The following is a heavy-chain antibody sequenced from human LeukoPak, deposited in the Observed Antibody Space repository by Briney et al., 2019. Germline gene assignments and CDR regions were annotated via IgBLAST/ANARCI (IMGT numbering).Heavy chain of an antibody. D-gene: IGHD3-10*01. J-gene: IGHJ5*02. Sequence: GGSLRLSCAASGFTFSSYSMNWVRQAPGKGLEWVSSISSSSSYIYYADSVKGRFTISTDNAKNSLYLQMNSLRAEDTAVYYCARGGYYGSGSLFWFDPWGQGTLVTVSS. CDR1: GFTFSSYS. CDR3: ARGGYYGSGSLFWFDP. V-gene: IGHV3-21*01. CDR2: ISSSSSYI.